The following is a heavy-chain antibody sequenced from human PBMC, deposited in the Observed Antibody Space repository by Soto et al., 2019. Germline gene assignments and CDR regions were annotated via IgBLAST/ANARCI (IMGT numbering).Heavy chain of an antibody. D-gene: IGHD3-10*01. CDR3: AIDSGGNF. CDR2: ISDSGGST. CDR1: GLTFSSYA. Sequence: GGSLRLSCAASGLTFSSYAMSWVRQAPGKGLEWVSGISDSGGSTDYADSVKGRFIISRDNSKNTLHLQMNSLRGEDTAVYYCAIDSGGNFWGKGTTVTVSS. V-gene: IGHV3-23*01. J-gene: IGHJ6*04.